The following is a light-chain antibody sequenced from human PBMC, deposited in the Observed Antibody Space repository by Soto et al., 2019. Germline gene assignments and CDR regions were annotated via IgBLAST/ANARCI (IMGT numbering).Light chain of an antibody. J-gene: IGKJ4*01. Sequence: IQMTQSPSSLSASAGDRVAITSRASQDINSFLAWFQQKPGKAPKSLIYAAPTLQSGVSSNFSGSGSGTDFTLTITRLQPEDCATYYCQQYSSCPPTFGGGTKVEI. V-gene: IGKV1-16*02. CDR1: QDINSF. CDR2: AAP. CDR3: QQYSSCPPT.